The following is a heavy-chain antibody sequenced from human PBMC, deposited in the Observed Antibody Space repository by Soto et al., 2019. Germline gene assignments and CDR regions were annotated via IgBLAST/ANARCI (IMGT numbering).Heavy chain of an antibody. V-gene: IGHV3-33*01. CDR3: AAFPQGSYVYMDV. CDR2: IWYDGSNK. CDR1: GFTFSSYG. Sequence: GGSLRLSFAASGFTFSSYGMHWVRQAPGKGLEWVAVIWYDGSNKYYADSVKGRFTISRDNSKNTLYLQMNSLRAEDTAVYYCAAFPQGSYVYMDVWGKGTTVTVSS. D-gene: IGHD3-16*01. J-gene: IGHJ6*03.